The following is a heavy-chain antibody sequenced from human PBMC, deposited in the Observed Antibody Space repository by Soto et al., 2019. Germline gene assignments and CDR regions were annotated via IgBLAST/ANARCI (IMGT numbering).Heavy chain of an antibody. CDR1: GGSISSYY. CDR2: IYYSGST. CDR3: AGNVWSGYVGTDAFDI. J-gene: IGHJ3*02. V-gene: IGHV4-59*01. Sequence: SETLSLTCTVSGGSISSYYWSWIRQPPGKGLEWIGYIYYSGSTNYNPSLKSRVTISVDTSKNQFSLKLSSVTAADTAVYYCAGNVWSGYVGTDAFDIWGQGTMVT. D-gene: IGHD3-3*01.